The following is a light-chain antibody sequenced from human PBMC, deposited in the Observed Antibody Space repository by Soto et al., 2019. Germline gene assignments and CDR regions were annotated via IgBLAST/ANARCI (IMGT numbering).Light chain of an antibody. CDR3: QHYVSPPIT. CDR2: GAS. V-gene: IGKV3-20*01. J-gene: IGKJ5*01. CDR1: QSVTSNY. Sequence: EIVLTQSPGTLSLSPGERATLSCRASQSVTSNYLAWYQQKPGQAPRLLVYGASSRATGISDRFSGSGSGTDFTLTISRLEPEDFAVYYCQHYVSPPITCGQGTRLEI.